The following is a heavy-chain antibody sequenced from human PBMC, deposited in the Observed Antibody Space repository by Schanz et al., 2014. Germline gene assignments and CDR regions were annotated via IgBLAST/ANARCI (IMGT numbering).Heavy chain of an antibody. J-gene: IGHJ4*02. CDR2: INPNSGET. V-gene: IGHV1-2*02. CDR1: GYSFTEYF. D-gene: IGHD5-12*01. CDR3: ARARYTGYDCSGY. Sequence: QVQLVQSGAEVKKPGASMKVSCLASGYSFTEYFLHWVRQAPGQGLEWMGWINPNSGETNYEQKFKGRVTLTSDTSISTAFMKLSGLSSDDTATYFCARARYTGYDCSGYWGQGTLXIVSS.